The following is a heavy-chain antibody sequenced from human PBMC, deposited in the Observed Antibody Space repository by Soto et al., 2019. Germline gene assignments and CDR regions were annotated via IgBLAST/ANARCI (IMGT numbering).Heavy chain of an antibody. CDR2: VYHSGPT. Sequence: SETLSLTCSVSGASVNSYYWSWIRQFPGRGLEWIGYVYHSGPTKYNPSLKSRVTISLDTSKNQVSLTLTSVTAADTAVYYCARMGGVAVYQNGGSWFDPWGQGTLVT. CDR1: GASVNSYY. D-gene: IGHD3-3*01. V-gene: IGHV4-59*02. J-gene: IGHJ5*02. CDR3: ARMGGVAVYQNGGSWFDP.